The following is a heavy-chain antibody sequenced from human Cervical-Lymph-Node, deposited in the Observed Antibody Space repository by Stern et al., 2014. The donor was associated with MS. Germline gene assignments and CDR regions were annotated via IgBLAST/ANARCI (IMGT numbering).Heavy chain of an antibody. CDR2: IIPVLSTT. CDR1: GCTSSRHA. D-gene: IGHD3-10*01. CDR3: ARRGSARRGSGWLDP. V-gene: IGHV1-69*01. Sequence: VQLVQSGAEVKEPGSSVKVSCTASGCTSSRHAISWVRQAPGQGLEWMGGIIPVLSTTNYAQKFQGRVTITADDSTSTTFLELSGLTSNDTALYYCARRGSARRGSGWLDPWGQGTLVIVSS. J-gene: IGHJ5*02.